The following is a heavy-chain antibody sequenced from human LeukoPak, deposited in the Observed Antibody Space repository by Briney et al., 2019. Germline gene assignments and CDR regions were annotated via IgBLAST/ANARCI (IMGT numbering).Heavy chain of an antibody. V-gene: IGHV3-21*01. CDR1: GFTFSSYS. J-gene: IGHJ4*02. CDR2: ISSSSRYI. CDR3: ARDSTYYYDSSGYYP. D-gene: IGHD3-22*01. Sequence: GGSLRLSCAASGFTFSSYSMNWVRQAPGKGLEWVSSISSSSRYIYYADSVKGRFTISRDNAKNSLYLQMNSLRAEDTAVYYCARDSTYYYDSSGYYPRGQGTLVTVSS.